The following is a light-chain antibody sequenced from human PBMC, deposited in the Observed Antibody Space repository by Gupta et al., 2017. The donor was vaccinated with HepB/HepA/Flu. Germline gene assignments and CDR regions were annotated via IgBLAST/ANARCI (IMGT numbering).Light chain of an antibody. CDR2: GAS. V-gene: IGKV3-20*01. CDR3: QQNGSSPWT. J-gene: IGKJ1*01. Sequence: ELVLPQSPGTLSLSPAETANLTCRASKSVSSSYLDWYQQRPGQAPRLLIHGASSRATGVSDRFSGSGSGTDFTLTISRLEPEDFAGYYCQQNGSSPWTFGQGTKVEIK. CDR1: KSVSSSY.